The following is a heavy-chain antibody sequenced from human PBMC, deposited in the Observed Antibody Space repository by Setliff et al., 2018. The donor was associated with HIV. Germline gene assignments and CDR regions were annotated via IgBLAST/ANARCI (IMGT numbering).Heavy chain of an antibody. D-gene: IGHD2-2*01. CDR2: IYHSGST. Sequence: SETLSLTCAVSGSSISNGYYWGWIRQPPGKGLEWIGSIYHSGSTYYNPSLKSRVTISVDTSKNQFSLKLSSVTAADAGVYYCARQFCTATSCSWPFDYWGQGTLVTVSS. J-gene: IGHJ4*02. V-gene: IGHV4-38-2*01. CDR1: GSSISNGYY. CDR3: ARQFCTATSCSWPFDY.